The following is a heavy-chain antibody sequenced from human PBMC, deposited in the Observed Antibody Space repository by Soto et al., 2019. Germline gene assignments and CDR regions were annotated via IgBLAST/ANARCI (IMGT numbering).Heavy chain of an antibody. CDR2: ISYDGSNK. CDR1: GFTFSSYA. V-gene: IGHV3-30-3*01. J-gene: IGHJ4*02. CDR3: ASHTPGIAAADTEI. D-gene: IGHD6-13*01. Sequence: GGSLRLSCAASGFTFSSYAMHWVRQAPGKGLEWVAVISYDGSNKYYADSVKGRFTISRDNSKNTLYLQMNSLRAEDTAVYYCASHTPGIAAADTEIWGQGTLVTVSS.